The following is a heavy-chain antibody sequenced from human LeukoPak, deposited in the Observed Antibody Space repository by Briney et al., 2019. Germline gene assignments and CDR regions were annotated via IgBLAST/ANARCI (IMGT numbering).Heavy chain of an antibody. V-gene: IGHV4-34*01. CDR1: GGCFSGYY. D-gene: IGHD6-13*01. J-gene: IGHJ5*02. Sequence: SETLSLTCAVYGGCFSGYYWSWIRQPPGKGLEWIGEINDSGSTNYNPSLKSRVTISVDTSKNQFSLKLSSVTAADTAVYYCAKRQRQLVPDNWFDPWGQGTLVTVSS. CDR3: AKRQRQLVPDNWFDP. CDR2: INDSGST.